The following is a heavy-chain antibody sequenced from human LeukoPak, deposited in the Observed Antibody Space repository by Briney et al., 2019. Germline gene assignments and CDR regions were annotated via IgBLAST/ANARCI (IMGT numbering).Heavy chain of an antibody. V-gene: IGHV6-1*01. J-gene: IGHJ4*02. Sequence: SQTLSLTCAISGDSVSTNSAAWNWIRQFPSRGLEWLGRTYFGSKWYNDYAVSVKSRIAINPDTSKNQFSLQLNSVTPEDTAIYYCARGWLRTGFDYWGQGTLVTVSS. CDR3: ARGWLRTGFDY. CDR2: TYFGSKWYN. CDR1: GDSVSTNSAA. D-gene: IGHD5-12*01.